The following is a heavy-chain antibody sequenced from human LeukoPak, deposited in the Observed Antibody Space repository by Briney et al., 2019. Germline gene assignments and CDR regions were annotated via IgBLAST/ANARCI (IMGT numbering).Heavy chain of an antibody. CDR2: IYSGGST. J-gene: IGHJ4*02. D-gene: IGHD2-15*01. V-gene: IGHV3-53*01. Sequence: GGSLRPSCAASGFTVSSNYMSWVRQAPGKGLEWVSVIYSGGSTYYADSVKGRFTISRDNSKNTLYLQMNSLRAEDTAVYYCAREPPGGGILDYWGQGTLVTVSS. CDR3: AREPPGGGILDY. CDR1: GFTVSSNY.